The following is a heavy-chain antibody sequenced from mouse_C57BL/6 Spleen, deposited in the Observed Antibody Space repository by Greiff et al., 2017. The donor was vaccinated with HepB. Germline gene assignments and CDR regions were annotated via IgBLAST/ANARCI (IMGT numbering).Heavy chain of an antibody. Sequence: QVHVKQPGAELVKPGASVKMSCKASGYTFTSYWITWVKQRPGQGLEWIGDIYPGSGSTNYNEKFKSKATLTVDTSSSTAYMQLSSLTSEDSAVYYCARGTYYSNYAMDYWGQGTSVTVSS. CDR2: IYPGSGST. CDR1: GYTFTSYW. CDR3: ARGTYYSNYAMDY. D-gene: IGHD2-5*01. V-gene: IGHV1-55*01. J-gene: IGHJ4*01.